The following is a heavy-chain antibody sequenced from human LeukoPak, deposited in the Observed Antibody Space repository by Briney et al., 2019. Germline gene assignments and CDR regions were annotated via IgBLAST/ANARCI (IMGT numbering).Heavy chain of an antibody. CDR2: IDSDGSST. CDR1: GFTFTNHW. V-gene: IGHV3-74*03. J-gene: IGHJ4*01. D-gene: IGHD6-19*01. Sequence: GGSLRPSCAASGFTFTNHWMHWVRQAPGKGLVWVSHIDSDGSSTTYGDPAKGRFTVSRDNAKNTVYLQMNSLRAEDTAVYYCTRGTAVVAGIDFWGHGTLVTVSS. CDR3: TRGTAVVAGIDF.